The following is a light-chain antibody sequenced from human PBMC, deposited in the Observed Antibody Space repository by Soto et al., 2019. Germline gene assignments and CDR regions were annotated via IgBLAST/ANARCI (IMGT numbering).Light chain of an antibody. CDR2: AAS. V-gene: IGKV1-27*01. J-gene: IGKJ1*01. CDR3: QKYNSAPWT. CDR1: QDVSNY. Sequence: DIQMTQSPSSLSASVGDRVTITCRARQDVSNYLAWYQQKPGKAPNLLIYAASTLQSGVPSRFSGSGSGTHFTLTISSLQPEDVATYYCQKYNSAPWTFGQVTKVEIK.